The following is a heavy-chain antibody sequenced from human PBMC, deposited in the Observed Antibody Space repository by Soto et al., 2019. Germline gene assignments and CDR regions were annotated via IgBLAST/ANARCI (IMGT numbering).Heavy chain of an antibody. V-gene: IGHV3-13*01. D-gene: IGHD7-27*01. J-gene: IGHJ3*02. CDR3: AGVEPWGSGAFDI. Sequence: GGSLRLSCAASGFTFSSYDMHWVRQATGKGLEWVSAIGAAGDTYYPGSVKGRFIITRENDKNTLHHLMNSMRAGDTAEYYCAGVEPWGSGAFDIWGQGTLVTVSS. CDR1: GFTFSSYD. CDR2: IGAAGDT.